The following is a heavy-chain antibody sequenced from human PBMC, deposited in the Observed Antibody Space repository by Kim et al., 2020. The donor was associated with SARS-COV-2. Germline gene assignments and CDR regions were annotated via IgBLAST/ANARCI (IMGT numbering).Heavy chain of an antibody. J-gene: IGHJ4*02. CDR3: ARGGGPRFLEWLSQFDY. V-gene: IGHV1-2*06. D-gene: IGHD3-3*01. Sequence: ASVKVSCKASGYTFTGYYMHWVRQAPGQGLEWMGRINPNSGGTNYAQKFQGRVTMTRDTSISTAYMELSRLRSDDTAVYYCARGGGPRFLEWLSQFDYWGQGTLVTVSS. CDR1: GYTFTGYY. CDR2: INPNSGGT.